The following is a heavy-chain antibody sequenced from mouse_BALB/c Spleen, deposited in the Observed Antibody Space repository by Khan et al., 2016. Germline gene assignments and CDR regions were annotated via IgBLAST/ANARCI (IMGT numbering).Heavy chain of an antibody. CDR2: IGSGGSYT. D-gene: IGHD2-14*01. J-gene: IGHJ4*01. V-gene: IGHV5-9-3*01. CDR3: ARRGYYSRYDYYPMDY. Sequence: EVELVESGGALVKPGGSLKLSCAASGFTFSSYAMSWVRQTPEKRLEWVASIGSGGSYTNYPDSVKGRFTISRDNAKNTLYLQMSSLRSEDTAMYYCARRGYYSRYDYYPMDYWGQGTSVTVSS. CDR1: GFTFSSYA.